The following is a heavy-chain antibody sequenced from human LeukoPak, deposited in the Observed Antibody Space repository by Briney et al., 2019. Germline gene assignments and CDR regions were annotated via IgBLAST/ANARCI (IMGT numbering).Heavy chain of an antibody. J-gene: IGHJ4*02. Sequence: GASVKVSCKAYGYTFTNYCISWVRQAPGQGLEWMGRINPNSGGTNYAQKFQGRVTMTRDTSISTAYMELSRLRSDDTAVYYCARGHTAMVTFDYWGQGTLVTVSS. CDR2: INPNSGGT. D-gene: IGHD5-18*01. CDR3: ARGHTAMVTFDY. V-gene: IGHV1-2*06. CDR1: GYTFTNYC.